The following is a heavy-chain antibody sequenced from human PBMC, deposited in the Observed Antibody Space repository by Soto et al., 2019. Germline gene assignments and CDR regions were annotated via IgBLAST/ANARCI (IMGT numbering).Heavy chain of an antibody. V-gene: IGHV3-23*01. J-gene: IGHJ5*02. Sequence: EVQLLESGGGLVQRGGSLRLSCAASGFTFSSHAMSWVRQAPGKGREWVSAIVGSGGSTYYADSVKGRFTISSDNSKNTLFLQMNSLRANDTAAYYCAKNFCVHYGSWCYYNHWDHATLFTVSS. CDR3: AKNFCVHYGSWCYYNH. CDR2: IVGSGGST. CDR1: GFTFSSHA. D-gene: IGHD3-10*01.